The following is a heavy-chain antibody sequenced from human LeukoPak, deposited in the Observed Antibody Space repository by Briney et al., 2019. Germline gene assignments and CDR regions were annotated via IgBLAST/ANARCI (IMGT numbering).Heavy chain of an antibody. J-gene: IGHJ4*02. D-gene: IGHD6-19*01. V-gene: IGHV3-7*04. Sequence: PGGSQRLSCAASGFTFSSYWMSWVRQAPGKGLEWVANIKPDGSAKYYVDSVKGRFTISRDNAKNSLYLQMDSLRADDTAVYYCARGSGWYSIDDWGQGTLITVSS. CDR2: IKPDGSAK. CDR1: GFTFSSYW. CDR3: ARGSGWYSIDD.